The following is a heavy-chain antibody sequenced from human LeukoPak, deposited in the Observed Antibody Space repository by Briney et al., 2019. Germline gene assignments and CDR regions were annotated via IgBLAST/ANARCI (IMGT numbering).Heavy chain of an antibody. CDR3: AELGITMIGGV. Sequence: GGSLRLSCAGSGFTFSSYEMNWVRQAPGKGLEWVSYISSSGSTIYYADSVKGRFAISRDNAKNSLYLQMNSLRAEDTAVYYCAELGITMIGGVWGKGTTVTISS. CDR2: ISSSGSTI. V-gene: IGHV3-48*03. J-gene: IGHJ6*04. CDR1: GFTFSSYE. D-gene: IGHD3-10*02.